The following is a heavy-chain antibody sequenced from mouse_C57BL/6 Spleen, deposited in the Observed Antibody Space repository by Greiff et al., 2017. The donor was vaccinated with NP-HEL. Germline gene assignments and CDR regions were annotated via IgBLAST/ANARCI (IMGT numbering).Heavy chain of an antibody. Sequence: QVQLQQSGAELVKPGASVKMSCKASGYTFTSYWITWVKQRPGQGLEWIGDIYPGSGSTNYNEKFKSKATLTVDTSSSTAYMQLSSLTSEDSAVYYCASVTTVVATYWYFDVWGTGTTVTVSS. D-gene: IGHD1-1*01. J-gene: IGHJ1*03. CDR3: ASVTTVVATYWYFDV. CDR2: IYPGSGST. V-gene: IGHV1-55*01. CDR1: GYTFTSYW.